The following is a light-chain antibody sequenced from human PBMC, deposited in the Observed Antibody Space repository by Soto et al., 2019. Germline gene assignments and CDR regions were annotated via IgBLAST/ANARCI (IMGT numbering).Light chain of an antibody. CDR3: HQYNNWWT. Sequence: EIVMAQNRSAVCGSAEGVVTRSCRASQSVSSMLAWYQQKPGQSPRLLIYGASTRATGSPARFRGSGSGPDFTVTISSLPSEDCGVYYCHQYNNWWTFGQGTKLDIK. J-gene: IGKJ1*01. V-gene: IGKV3-15*01. CDR2: GAS. CDR1: QSVSSM.